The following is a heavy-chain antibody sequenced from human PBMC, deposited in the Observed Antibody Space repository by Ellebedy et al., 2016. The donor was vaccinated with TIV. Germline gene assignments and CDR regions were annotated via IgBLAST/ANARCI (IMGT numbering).Heavy chain of an antibody. Sequence: GGSLRLXCAASSAFIVSHEYMNWVRQAPGKGLEWISLIFSGGGIQYADSVKGRFTISRDNAMNSLFLQMNSLRAEDTAIYYCARGGLVGGRHIYWGQGTLVTVSS. J-gene: IGHJ4*02. CDR3: ARGGLVGGRHIY. CDR2: IFSGGGI. D-gene: IGHD1-26*01. CDR1: SAFIVSHEY. V-gene: IGHV3-53*01.